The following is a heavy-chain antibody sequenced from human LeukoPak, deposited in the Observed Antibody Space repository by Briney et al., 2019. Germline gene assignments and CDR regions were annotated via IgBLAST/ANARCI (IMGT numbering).Heavy chain of an antibody. CDR3: ARHRSGWLQSSFDY. CDR2: IYTRGST. CDR1: GGSISSGSYY. D-gene: IGHD5-24*01. J-gene: IGHJ4*02. V-gene: IGHV4-61*02. Sequence: SQTLSLTCTVAGGSISSGSYYWGWIRQPAGKGLEWIGRIYTRGSTNYNPSLKSRVTISVDTSKNQFSLKLSSVTAADTAVYYCARHRSGWLQSSFDYWGQGTLVTVSS.